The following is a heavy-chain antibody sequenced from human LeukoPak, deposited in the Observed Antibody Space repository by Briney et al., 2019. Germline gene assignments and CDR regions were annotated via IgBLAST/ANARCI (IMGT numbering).Heavy chain of an antibody. CDR1: GFTFNTYW. D-gene: IGHD3-3*01. J-gene: IGHJ4*02. V-gene: IGHV3-74*01. CDR3: ASSITIYGVVSSFDY. CDR2: INSDGSST. Sequence: PGGSLRLSCAASGFTFNTYWMHWVRQAPGKGLVWVSHINSDGSSTNYADSVKGRFTISRDNAKNTLYLQMNSLRAEDTAVYYCASSITIYGVVSSFDYWGQGTLVTVSS.